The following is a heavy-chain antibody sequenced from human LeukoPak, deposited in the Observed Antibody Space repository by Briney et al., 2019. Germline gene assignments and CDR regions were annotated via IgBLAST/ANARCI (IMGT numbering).Heavy chain of an antibody. Sequence: GGSPRLSCHASGFPFSDYYMSWSRQPPAKGLEWVSYISSSGSTIYYADPVKGRFTISRDNAKNSLYLQMNSLRAEDTAVYYCAREGGDYSSGYYYFDYWGQGTLVSVSS. J-gene: IGHJ4*02. CDR2: ISSSGSTI. CDR3: AREGGDYSSGYYYFDY. CDR1: GFPFSDYY. D-gene: IGHD3-22*01. V-gene: IGHV3-11*01.